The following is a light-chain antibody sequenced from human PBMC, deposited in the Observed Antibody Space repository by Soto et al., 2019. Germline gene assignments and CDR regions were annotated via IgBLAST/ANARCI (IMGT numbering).Light chain of an antibody. Sequence: SYELTQPPSVSVAPGKTARITCGGNNVGRKSVHWYQQKPRQAPVLVISHDSDRPSGIPERFSGSKSGNTATLTISTVEAGDEADYYCQVWDTSSDHPVVFGGGTKLTVL. J-gene: IGLJ2*01. V-gene: IGLV3-21*04. CDR2: HDS. CDR3: QVWDTSSDHPVV. CDR1: NVGRKS.